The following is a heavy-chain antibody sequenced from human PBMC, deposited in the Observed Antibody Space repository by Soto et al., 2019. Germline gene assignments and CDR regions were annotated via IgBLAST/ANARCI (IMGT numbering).Heavy chain of an antibody. CDR2: ITWNSANT. Sequence: EVQLVASGGGSVQPGRSLRLACEGSGFTFGDYAIHWVRQAPGKGLEWVSGITWNSANTGYANSVEGRFTISRDSAKNSLYLQMNSLRTEDTAFDYCVKDISSQLHGGLDVWGQGTTVIVSS. CDR3: VKDISSQLHGGLDV. V-gene: IGHV3-9*01. J-gene: IGHJ6*02. CDR1: GFTFGDYA.